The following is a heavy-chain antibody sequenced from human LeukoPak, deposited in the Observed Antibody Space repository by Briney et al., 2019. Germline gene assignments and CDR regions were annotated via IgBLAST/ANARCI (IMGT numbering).Heavy chain of an antibody. J-gene: IGHJ6*03. V-gene: IGHV3-33*01. Sequence: SGRSLRLSCAASGFTLSSYGMQWVRQAPGKGLEWVAVIWYDGSNKYYADSVKGRFTISRDNSKNTLYLQMNSLRAEDTAVYYCATMGPYYYYYYYMDVWGKGTTVTVSS. D-gene: IGHD2-8*01. CDR3: ATMGPYYYYYYYMDV. CDR2: IWYDGSNK. CDR1: GFTLSSYG.